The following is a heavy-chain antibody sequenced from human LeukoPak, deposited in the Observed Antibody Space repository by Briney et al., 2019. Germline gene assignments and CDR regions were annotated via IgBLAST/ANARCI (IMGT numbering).Heavy chain of an antibody. Sequence: ASVNVSCKASGYTFTSYGISWVRQAPGQGLEWMGWISTYNGNTNYAQKVQGRVTMTTDTSTSTAYMELRSLRSDDTAMYYCARDYSSGWPNFDYWGQGTLVTVSS. CDR1: GYTFTSYG. J-gene: IGHJ4*02. D-gene: IGHD6-19*01. CDR3: ARDYSSGWPNFDY. CDR2: ISTYNGNT. V-gene: IGHV1-18*01.